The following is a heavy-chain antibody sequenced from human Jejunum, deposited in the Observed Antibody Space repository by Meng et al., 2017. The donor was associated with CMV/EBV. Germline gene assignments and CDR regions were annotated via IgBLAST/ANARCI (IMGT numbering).Heavy chain of an antibody. V-gene: IGHV4-39*07. CDR1: GGACSSTAYH. Sequence: SGGACSSTAYHGGWVRQSQGKGLEGVGSISYTGRTYYNPSLERRLTISVDRSKNQFSLRLTTATAADAAVYYGVRVDTMTTFLLDSWGPGTLVTVSS. D-gene: IGHD4-11*01. CDR2: ISYTGRT. J-gene: IGHJ4*02. CDR3: VRVDTMTTFLLDS.